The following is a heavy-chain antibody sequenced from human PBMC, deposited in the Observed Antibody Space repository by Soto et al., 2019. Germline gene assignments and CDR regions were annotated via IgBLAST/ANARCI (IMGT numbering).Heavy chain of an antibody. D-gene: IGHD6-19*01. Sequence: QVTLKESGPVLVKPTETLTLRCTVSGLSITDSEMGVSWIRQPPGQPLEWLAHIDSSGEKSYRTFLKSRLAISKDTSKSQIVLTMTNMDPADTATYHCARRHLAVAVSPWFDPWGQGIPVTVSS. V-gene: IGHV2-26*01. CDR2: IDSSGEK. J-gene: IGHJ5*02. CDR3: ARRHLAVAVSPWFDP. CDR1: GLSITDSEMG.